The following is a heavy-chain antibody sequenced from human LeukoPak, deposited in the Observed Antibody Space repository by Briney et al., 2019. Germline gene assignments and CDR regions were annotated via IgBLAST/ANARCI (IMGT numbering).Heavy chain of an antibody. D-gene: IGHD3-10*01. CDR1: GFTFSNYW. Sequence: PGGSLRLSCAASGFTFSNYWVHWVRQAPGKGLVWVSRINRDGSTTIYADSVKGRFTVSRDNAKNTLNLQMNSLRAEDTAVYYCARDRKSGESSEIDFWGQGTLVTVSS. CDR3: ARDRKSGESSEIDF. V-gene: IGHV3-74*01. CDR2: INRDGSTT. J-gene: IGHJ4*02.